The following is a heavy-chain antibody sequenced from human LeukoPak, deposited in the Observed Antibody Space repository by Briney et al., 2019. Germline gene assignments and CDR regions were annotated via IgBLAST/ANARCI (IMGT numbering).Heavy chain of an antibody. J-gene: IGHJ4*02. CDR1: GFTFADYG. Sequence: GGSLRLSCTASGFTFADYGMSWFRQAPGKGLEWVGRIRSKTDGGSIEYGAPVKGRFTISRDDSKNTLDLQMNSLTTEDTAVYYCTTGRVLWGQGTLVTVSS. CDR3: TTGRVL. CDR2: IRSKTDGGSI. V-gene: IGHV3-15*01.